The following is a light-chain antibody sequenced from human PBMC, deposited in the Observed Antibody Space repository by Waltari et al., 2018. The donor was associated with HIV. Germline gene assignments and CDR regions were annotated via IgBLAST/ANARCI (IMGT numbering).Light chain of an antibody. CDR1: ISHIGNNF. CDR3: GTWDSSLSGVV. Sequence: QSVLTQPPSVSAAPGQKVTISCSGSISHIGNNFVSWYKQLPGTAPKLLIYDNNKRPSGIPDRFSGSKSGTSATLGITGLQTGDEADYYCGTWDSSLSGVVFGGGTKLTVL. CDR2: DNN. J-gene: IGLJ3*02. V-gene: IGLV1-51*01.